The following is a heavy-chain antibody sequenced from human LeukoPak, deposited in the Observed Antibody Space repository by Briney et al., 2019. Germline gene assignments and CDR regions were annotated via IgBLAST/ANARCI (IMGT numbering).Heavy chain of an antibody. V-gene: IGHV3-30*02. CDR2: IRYDGSDK. Sequence: PGGSLRLSCAASGFIFSSYGMHWVRQAPGKGLEWVTFIRYDGSDKYYADSVNGRFAISRDNSKNTLYLQMNSLRAEDTAVYYCAKDYDSSGWYRKSNWFDPWGQGTLVTVSS. CDR1: GFIFSSYG. D-gene: IGHD6-19*01. J-gene: IGHJ5*02. CDR3: AKDYDSSGWYRKSNWFDP.